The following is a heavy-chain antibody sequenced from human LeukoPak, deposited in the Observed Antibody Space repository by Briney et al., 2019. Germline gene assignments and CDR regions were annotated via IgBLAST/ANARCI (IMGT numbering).Heavy chain of an antibody. V-gene: IGHV1-69*05. Sequence: SVKVSCKASGGTFSSYAISWVRQAPGQGLELMGGIIPIFGTANYAQKFQGRVTITTDESTSTAYMELSSLRSEDTAVYYCARDGRWGSYDRQINWGQGTLVTVSS. CDR1: GGTFSSYA. CDR2: IIPIFGTA. CDR3: ARDGRWGSYDRQIN. J-gene: IGHJ4*02. D-gene: IGHD3-16*01.